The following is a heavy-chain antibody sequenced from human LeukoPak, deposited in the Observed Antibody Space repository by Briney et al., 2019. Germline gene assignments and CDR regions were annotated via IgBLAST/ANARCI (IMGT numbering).Heavy chain of an antibody. Sequence: GRSLRLSCAASGFTFSSYGMHWVRQAPGKGLEWVAVIWYDGSNKYYADSVKGRFTISRDNSKNTLYLQMNSLRAEDTAVYYCARDHSSGWTGHAFDIWGQGTMVTVSS. CDR3: ARDHSSGWTGHAFDI. J-gene: IGHJ3*02. D-gene: IGHD6-19*01. V-gene: IGHV3-33*01. CDR2: IWYDGSNK. CDR1: GFTFSSYG.